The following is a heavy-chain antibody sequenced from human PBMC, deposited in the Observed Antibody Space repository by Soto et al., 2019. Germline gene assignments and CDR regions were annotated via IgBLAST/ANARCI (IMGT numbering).Heavy chain of an antibody. J-gene: IGHJ4*02. CDR2: IDPSGKNE. CDR1: GITFRRHA. Sequence: GGSLRLSCAASGITFRRHAMSWVRQAPGTGLERVSTIDPSGKNEHYADSVKGRFSISRDNSRNTVDLQMNSLRAGDTALYYCVSWVFAHFDYWGQGTPVTVSS. D-gene: IGHD3-16*01. V-gene: IGHV3-23*05. CDR3: VSWVFAHFDY.